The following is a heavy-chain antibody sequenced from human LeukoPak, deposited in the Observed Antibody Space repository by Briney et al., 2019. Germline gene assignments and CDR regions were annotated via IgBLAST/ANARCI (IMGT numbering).Heavy chain of an antibody. CDR3: ARGVFGESLES. J-gene: IGHJ4*02. CDR2: MNPNVGGA. V-gene: IGHV1-2*02. D-gene: IGHD3-10*02. Sequence: GASVKVSCKASGHTFTGYYVYWVRQAPGQGLEWMGWMNPNVGGANFPQKFQGRVTVTSDPAISAAYMELSRLRSDDTAVYYCARGVFGESLESWGQGTLVTVSS. CDR1: GHTFTGYY.